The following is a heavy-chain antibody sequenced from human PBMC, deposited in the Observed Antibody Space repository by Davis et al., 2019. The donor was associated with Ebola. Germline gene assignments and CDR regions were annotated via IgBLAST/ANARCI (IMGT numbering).Heavy chain of an antibody. CDR2: ISSKANSYAT. V-gene: IGHV3-73*01. D-gene: IGHD6-6*01. Sequence: ESLKISCASSRFTFSRSAIHCVRQASGKGLESVGRISSKANSYATAYSASVKGRLTISRDNSKNSLYLQMNSLKTEDTAVYYCTIKSSSADYWGQGTLVTVSS. CDR1: RFTFSRSA. J-gene: IGHJ4*02. CDR3: TIKSSSADY.